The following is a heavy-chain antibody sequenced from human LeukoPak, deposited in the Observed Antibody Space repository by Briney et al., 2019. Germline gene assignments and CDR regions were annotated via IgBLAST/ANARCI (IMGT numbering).Heavy chain of an antibody. CDR2: IWYDGSNK. CDR1: GFTFRSYD. V-gene: IGHV3-30*02. J-gene: IGHJ4*02. D-gene: IGHD6-13*01. Sequence: GGSLRLSCAASGFTFRSYDMHWVRQAPGKGLEWVAVIWYDGSNKYYGDSVEGRFTISRDNSKNTLFLQMNSLRAEDTAVYYCAKGGLAAAWFIFDYWGQGTLVTVSS. CDR3: AKGGLAAAWFIFDY.